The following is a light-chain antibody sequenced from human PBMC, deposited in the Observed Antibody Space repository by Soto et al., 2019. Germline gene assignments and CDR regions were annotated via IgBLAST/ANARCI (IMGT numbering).Light chain of an antibody. V-gene: IGLV4-69*01. CDR2: INDEGTH. J-gene: IGLJ3*02. CDR1: SGYSTYA. Sequence: QLVLTQSPSASASLGASVKLTCTLSSGYSTYAIAWHQQQSEKGPRFLMKINDEGTHSKGDGFFDRFSGSSSGAERHLTLPSLQSEDEADYYCQSLGTGIQVFGGGTKLTVL. CDR3: QSLGTGIQV.